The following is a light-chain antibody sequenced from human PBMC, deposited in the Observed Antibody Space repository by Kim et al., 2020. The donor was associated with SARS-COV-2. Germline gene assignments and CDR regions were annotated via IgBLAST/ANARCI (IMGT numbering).Light chain of an antibody. Sequence: ELTQPPSVSVSPGQTASITCSGDKLGDKYTYWYQQKPGQSPVLVIYQDTKRPSGIPERFSGSNSGNRATLTISGTQAMDEADYYCQAWDSSTYVFGTGTKATVL. CDR2: QDT. V-gene: IGLV3-1*01. J-gene: IGLJ1*01. CDR3: QAWDSSTYV. CDR1: KLGDKY.